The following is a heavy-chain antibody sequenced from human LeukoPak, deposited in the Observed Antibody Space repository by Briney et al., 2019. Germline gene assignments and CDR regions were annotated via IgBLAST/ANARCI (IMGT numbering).Heavy chain of an antibody. CDR3: ARGGYSSGWLKRTYYYYYMDV. Sequence: SETLSLTCTVSGGSISSGSYCWSWIRQPAGKGLEWIGHIHTSGNTNYNSSLKSRVTISVDTSKNQFSLKLSSVTAADTAVYYCARGGYSSGWLKRTYYYYYMDVWGKGTTVTVSS. D-gene: IGHD6-19*01. CDR1: GGSISSGSYC. J-gene: IGHJ6*03. CDR2: IHTSGNT. V-gene: IGHV4-61*09.